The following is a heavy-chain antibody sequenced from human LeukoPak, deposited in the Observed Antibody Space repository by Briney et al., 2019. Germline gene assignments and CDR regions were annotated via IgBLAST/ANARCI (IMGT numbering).Heavy chain of an antibody. CDR1: GFTFSDCW. CDR3: ARSGMAVAATPWD. J-gene: IGHJ1*01. Sequence: LPGWSRILSCAASGFTFSDCWMTWVRQAPGRVLEWVAHINQDGSEKYSVDSLRGRLTISRNNVKNSLFLQMNSLRAEDTAVYYCARSGMAVAATPWDWDQGTLVTVSS. V-gene: IGHV3-7*05. D-gene: IGHD6-19*01. CDR2: INQDGSEK.